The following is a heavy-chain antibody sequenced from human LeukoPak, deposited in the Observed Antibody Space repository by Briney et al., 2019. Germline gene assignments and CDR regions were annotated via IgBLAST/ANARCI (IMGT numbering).Heavy chain of an antibody. CDR2: IIPIFGTA. CDR1: GGTFSSYA. Sequence: ASVKVSCKASGGTFSSYAISWVRQAPGQGLEWMGGIIPIFGTANYAQKFQGRVTITADKSTSTAYMELSSLRSEDMAVYYCARAIAMYYFDYWGQGTLVTVSS. J-gene: IGHJ4*02. CDR3: ARAIAMYYFDY. V-gene: IGHV1-69*06. D-gene: IGHD6-13*01.